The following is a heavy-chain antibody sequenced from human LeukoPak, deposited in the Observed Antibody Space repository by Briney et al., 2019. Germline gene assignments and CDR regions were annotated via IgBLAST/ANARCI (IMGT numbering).Heavy chain of an antibody. V-gene: IGHV3-30-3*01. CDR2: ISYDGSNK. J-gene: IGHJ4*02. CDR1: GFTFSSYA. Sequence: GGSLRLSCAASGFTFSSYAMHWVRQAPGKGLEWVAVISYDGSNKYYADSAKGRFTISRDNSKNTLYLQMNSLRAEDTAVYYCARDASIAVAGTFFDYWGQGTLVTVSS. CDR3: ARDASIAVAGTFFDY. D-gene: IGHD6-19*01.